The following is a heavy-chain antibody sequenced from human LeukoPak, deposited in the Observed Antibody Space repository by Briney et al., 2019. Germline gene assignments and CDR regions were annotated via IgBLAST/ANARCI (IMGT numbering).Heavy chain of an antibody. Sequence: PGGSLRLSCAASGFTFSNAWMSWVRQAPGKGLEWVGRIKSKTDGGTTDYAAPVKGRFTISRDDSKNTLYLQMNSLKTEDTAVYYCTTAFPRIVGAKKYYFDYWGQGTLVTVSS. CDR3: TTAFPRIVGAKKYYFDY. CDR2: IKSKTDGGTT. D-gene: IGHD1-26*01. CDR1: GFTFSNAW. J-gene: IGHJ4*02. V-gene: IGHV3-15*01.